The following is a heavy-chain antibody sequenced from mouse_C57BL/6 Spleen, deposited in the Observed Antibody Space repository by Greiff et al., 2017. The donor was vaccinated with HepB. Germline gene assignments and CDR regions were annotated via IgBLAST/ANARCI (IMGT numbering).Heavy chain of an antibody. CDR1: GYSITSGYY. Sequence: VQLKESGPGLVKPSQSLSLTCSVTGYSITSGYYWNWIRQFPGNKLEWMGYISYDGSNNYNPSLKNRISITRDTSKNQFFLKLNSVTTEDTATYYCASGLLYAMDYWGQGTSVTVSS. V-gene: IGHV3-6*01. D-gene: IGHD1-1*01. CDR2: ISYDGSN. CDR3: ASGLLYAMDY. J-gene: IGHJ4*01.